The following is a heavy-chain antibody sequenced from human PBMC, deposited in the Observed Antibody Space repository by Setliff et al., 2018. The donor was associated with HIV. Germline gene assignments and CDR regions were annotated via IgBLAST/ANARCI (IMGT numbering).Heavy chain of an antibody. D-gene: IGHD2-15*01. CDR2: IYYSGST. J-gene: IGHJ6*03. CDR3: ARVAARYCSGGSCYSGYYYYYMDV. CDR1: GGSISSSSYY. V-gene: IGHV4-39*01. Sequence: LSLTCTVSGGSISSSSYYWGWIRQPPGKGLEWIGSIYYSGSTYSNPSLKSRVTISADTSKNQISLKLNSVTAADTAVYYCARVAARYCSGGSCYSGYYYYYMDVWGKGTTVTV.